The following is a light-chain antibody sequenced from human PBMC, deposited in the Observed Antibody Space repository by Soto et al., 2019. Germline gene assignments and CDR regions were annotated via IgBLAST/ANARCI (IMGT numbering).Light chain of an antibody. V-gene: IGLV2-14*01. Sequence: QSALTQPASGSGSPGQSITISCTGTSSDVGGYNYVSWYQQHPGKAPKLMIYEVSNRPSGVSSRFSGSKSGNTASLTISGLQAEDEADYYCSSYTRSSALVLFGGGTKLTVL. J-gene: IGLJ2*01. CDR2: EVS. CDR1: SSDVGGYNY. CDR3: SSYTRSSALVL.